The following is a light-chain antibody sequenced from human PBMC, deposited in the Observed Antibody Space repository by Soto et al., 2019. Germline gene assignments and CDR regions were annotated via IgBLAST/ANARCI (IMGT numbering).Light chain of an antibody. CDR2: AAS. V-gene: IGKV1-39*01. CDR1: QSISSY. J-gene: IGKJ5*01. Sequence: DIQMTQSPSSLSASVGDRVTITCRASQSISSYLNWYQQKPGKAPKLLIYAASSLLSRVPSRFSGSGSGTDFTLTSSSLQPEDFATYYCQQSNSTPPTFGQGTRLEIK. CDR3: QQSNSTPPT.